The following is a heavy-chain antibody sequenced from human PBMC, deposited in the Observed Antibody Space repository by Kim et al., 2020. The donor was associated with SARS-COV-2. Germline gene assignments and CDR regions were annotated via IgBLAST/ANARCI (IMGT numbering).Heavy chain of an antibody. CDR3: ARGNYYESVRLSDYYHG. V-gene: IGHV3-30-3*01. CDR1: GLSFDDSA. CDR2: ISYDGRNK. J-gene: IGHJ6*01. Sequence: GGSLRLSCAASGLSFDDSAMNWVRQAPGKGLEWVAVISYDGRNKEYADSVKGRFSISRDNSKTTLSLQMNSLRVEDTAVYYCARGNYYESVRLSDYYHG. D-gene: IGHD3-10*01.